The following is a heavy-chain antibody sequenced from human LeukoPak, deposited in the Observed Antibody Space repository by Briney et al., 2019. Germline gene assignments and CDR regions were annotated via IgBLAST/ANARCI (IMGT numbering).Heavy chain of an antibody. V-gene: IGHV1-18*01. Sequence: GASVNVSCKASGYTFSRFGISWVRQAPGQGLEWMGWISAYNGNTNYAQKLQGRVSMTTDTSTSTAYMELRSLRSDDTAVYYCARDYYYDRTGYFSAHSYWGQGTLVTVSS. D-gene: IGHD3-22*01. CDR1: GYTFSRFG. CDR2: ISAYNGNT. J-gene: IGHJ4*02. CDR3: ARDYYYDRTGYFSAHSY.